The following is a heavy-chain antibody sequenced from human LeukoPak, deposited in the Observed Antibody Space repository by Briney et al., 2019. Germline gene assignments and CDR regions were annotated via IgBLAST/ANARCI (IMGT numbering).Heavy chain of an antibody. J-gene: IGHJ4*02. Sequence: GGSLRLSCAASGFTFSSYVMNWVRQAPGKGLEWVSYIRSTSNTIYYADSVKGRFTISRDNAKNSLYLQMDNLRAEDTAVYYCATDDGGHYYGSGSLRYWGQGTLVTVSS. D-gene: IGHD3-10*01. CDR2: IRSTSNTI. V-gene: IGHV3-48*04. CDR1: GFTFSSYV. CDR3: ATDDGGHYYGSGSLRY.